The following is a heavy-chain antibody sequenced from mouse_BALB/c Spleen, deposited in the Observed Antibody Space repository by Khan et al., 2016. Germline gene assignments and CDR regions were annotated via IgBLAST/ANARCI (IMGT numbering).Heavy chain of an antibody. Sequence: EVELVESGGGLVQPGGSPKLSCAASGFDFSRYWMSWVRQAPGKGLEWIGEINPDSSTINYTPSLKDKFIISRDNAKNTLYLQMSKVRSEDTSLYYCARRHYYCYMNYWGQGTTLTVSS. J-gene: IGHJ2*01. V-gene: IGHV4-1*02. D-gene: IGHD1-2*01. CDR3: ARRHYYCYMNY. CDR2: INPDSSTI. CDR1: GFDFSRYW.